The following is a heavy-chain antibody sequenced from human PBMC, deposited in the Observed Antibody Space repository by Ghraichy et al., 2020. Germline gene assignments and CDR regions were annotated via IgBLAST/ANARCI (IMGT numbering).Heavy chain of an antibody. CDR3: TFGNPPRNYGMDV. D-gene: IGHD1-14*01. Sequence: GGSLRLSCAASGFTFSGSAMNWVRQASGKGLEWVGRVRSKANNYATVYAASVKGRFTISRDDSKNTAYLQMNSLKTEDTAVYYCTFGNPPRNYGMDVWGQGTTVTVSS. CDR1: GFTFSGSA. J-gene: IGHJ6*02. CDR2: VRSKANNYAT. V-gene: IGHV3-73*01.